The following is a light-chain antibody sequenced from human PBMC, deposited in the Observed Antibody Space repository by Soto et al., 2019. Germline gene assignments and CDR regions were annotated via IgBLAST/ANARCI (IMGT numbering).Light chain of an antibody. Sequence: EIVMTQSPPTLSLSLGERATLSCRASQSVSSSYLAWYQQKPGQAPRLLIYGASTRATGIPARFSGSGSGTEFTLTISSLQSEDFAVYYCQQYNNWPPLITFGQGTRLEIK. CDR1: QSVSSSY. J-gene: IGKJ5*01. CDR3: QQYNNWPPLIT. V-gene: IGKV3-15*01. CDR2: GAS.